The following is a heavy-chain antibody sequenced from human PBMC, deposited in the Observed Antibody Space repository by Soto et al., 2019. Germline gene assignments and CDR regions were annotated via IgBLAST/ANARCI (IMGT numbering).Heavy chain of an antibody. D-gene: IGHD3-22*01. Sequence: VGSLRLSCAASGFTFSDYYMSWIRQAPGKGLEWVAYISSSDNIIYYADSVKGRFTISRDNAKNSLYLQMNSLRAEDTAVYYCARDLGYYDSSGYFDYWGQGTLVTAPQ. V-gene: IGHV3-11*01. CDR3: ARDLGYYDSSGYFDY. CDR2: ISSSDNII. J-gene: IGHJ4*02. CDR1: GFTFSDYY.